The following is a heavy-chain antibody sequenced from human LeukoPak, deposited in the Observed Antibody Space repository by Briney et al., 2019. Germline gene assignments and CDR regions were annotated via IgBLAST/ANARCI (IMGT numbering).Heavy chain of an antibody. J-gene: IGHJ6*03. CDR2: ISSSSSYI. D-gene: IGHD2-15*01. CDR3: ARAVVYCVYCSGGRGYYYIDV. Sequence: GGSLRLSCAASGFTFSSYSMNWVRQAPGKGLEWVSSISSSSSYIYYADSVKGRFTISRDNAKNSLYLQMNSLRAEDTAVYYCARAVVYCVYCSGGRGYYYIDVWGKGTTVTVSS. V-gene: IGHV3-21*01. CDR1: GFTFSSYS.